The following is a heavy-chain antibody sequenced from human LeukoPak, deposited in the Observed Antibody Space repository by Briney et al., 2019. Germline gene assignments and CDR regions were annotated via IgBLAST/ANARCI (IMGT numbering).Heavy chain of an antibody. J-gene: IGHJ2*01. V-gene: IGHV3-23*01. Sequence: GGSLRLSCAPSGFTFSSYAMTWVRQAPGKGLEWVSAITDSGGSTSYAASVKGRFTISRDNSKNTLYLQTNSLRAEDTGGYSCAKMKVIMKAAGDWYCDLWGGGTLVTVPS. CDR1: GFTFSSYA. D-gene: IGHD3-16*01. CDR3: AKMKVIMKAAGDWYCDL. CDR2: ITDSGGST.